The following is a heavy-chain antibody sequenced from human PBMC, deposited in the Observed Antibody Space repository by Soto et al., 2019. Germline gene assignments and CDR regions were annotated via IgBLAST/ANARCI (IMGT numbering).Heavy chain of an antibody. Sequence: SETLSLTCSVSGDSISSVDYFWAWIRQPPGQALEYIGYIYKSATTYYNPSFESRVAISLDTSKSQFSLNVTSVTAADTAVYFCARGRYCLTGRCFPNWFDSWGQGALVTVSS. CDR1: GDSISSVDYF. J-gene: IGHJ5*01. CDR2: IYKSATT. D-gene: IGHD2-15*01. V-gene: IGHV4-30-4*01. CDR3: ARGRYCLTGRCFPNWFDS.